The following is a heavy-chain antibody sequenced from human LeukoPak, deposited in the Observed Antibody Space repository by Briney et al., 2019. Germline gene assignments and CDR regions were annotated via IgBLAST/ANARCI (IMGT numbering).Heavy chain of an antibody. D-gene: IGHD2-21*01. CDR3: ARAVVGTLDY. Sequence: PGGSLRLSCAASGFTFSSYWVAWVRQAPGKGLEWVANIKQDASVKQYVDSVKGRFTISRDNADNSVYLQMNSLRIEDTAVYYCARAVVGTLDYWGQGTLVTVSS. V-gene: IGHV3-7*01. CDR1: GFTFSSYW. CDR2: IKQDASVK. J-gene: IGHJ4*02.